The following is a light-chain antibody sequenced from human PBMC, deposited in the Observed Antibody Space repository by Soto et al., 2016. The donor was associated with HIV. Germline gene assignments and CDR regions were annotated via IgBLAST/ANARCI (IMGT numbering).Light chain of an antibody. Sequence: SSELTQDPAVSVALGQTVRITCQGDSLRNYYASWYQQKPGQAPVLVIHGKNNRPSGIPDRFSGSTSGNTASLTITGAQAEDEADYYCNSRDSSGNHYVVFGGGTKLTVL. CDR2: GKN. J-gene: IGLJ2*01. CDR3: NSRDSSGNHYVV. V-gene: IGLV3-19*01. CDR1: SLRNYY.